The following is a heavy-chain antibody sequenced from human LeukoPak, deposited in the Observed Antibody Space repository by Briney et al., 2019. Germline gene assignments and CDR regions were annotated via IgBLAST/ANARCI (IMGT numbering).Heavy chain of an antibody. CDR3: ARHAGDYIYGSGYHYYYYMDV. CDR2: IYPGDSDT. V-gene: IGHV5-51*01. J-gene: IGHJ6*03. CDR1: GSSFTSYW. Sequence: GESLKISCKGSGSSFTSYWVGWVRQLPGKGLEWMGIIYPGDSDTRYSPSFQGQVTISADKSISTAYLQWSSLKASDTAIYYCARHAGDYIYGSGYHYYYYMDVWGKGTTVTVSS. D-gene: IGHD3-10*01.